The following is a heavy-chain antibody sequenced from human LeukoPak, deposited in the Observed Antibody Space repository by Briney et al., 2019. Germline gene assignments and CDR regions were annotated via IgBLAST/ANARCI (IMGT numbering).Heavy chain of an antibody. CDR1: GNSFTNYW. CDR2: IYPGDSDT. V-gene: IGHV5-51*01. CDR3: ARHGDNYYYYMDV. D-gene: IGHD7-27*01. J-gene: IGHJ6*03. Sequence: GEALKISCKGSGNSFTNYWIGWVRQMPGKGLEWMGIIYPGDSDTRYSPSFQGQVTISVDKSISTAYLQWSSLKASDTAMYYCARHGDNYYYYMDVWGKGTTVTISS.